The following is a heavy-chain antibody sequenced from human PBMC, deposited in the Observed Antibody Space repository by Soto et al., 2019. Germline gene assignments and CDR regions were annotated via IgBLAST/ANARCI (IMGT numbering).Heavy chain of an antibody. V-gene: IGHV4-30-2*01. CDR3: ARVPDR. D-gene: IGHD2-2*01. CDR1: GGSISSCGYS. Sequence: SETLSLTCAVSGGSISSCGYSWSWVRQPPGKGLEWIGYIYHSGSTYYNPSLKSRVTISVDRSKNQFSLKLSSVTAADTAVYYCARVPDRWGQGTLVTVSS. CDR2: IYHSGST. J-gene: IGHJ5*02.